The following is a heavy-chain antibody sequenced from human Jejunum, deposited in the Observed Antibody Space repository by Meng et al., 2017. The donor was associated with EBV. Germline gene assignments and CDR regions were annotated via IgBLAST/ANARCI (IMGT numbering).Heavy chain of an antibody. D-gene: IGHD4-17*01. J-gene: IGHJ4*02. CDR2: VKREIDGGST. CDR3: TSRVVTTNDN. V-gene: IGHV3-15*01. CDR1: GFPFSNTW. Sequence: VWRGGFGGGLGKPGGSLRLSCVDSGFPFSNTWMNWVRQAPGKGLEWIGRVKREIDGGSTDYIAPVKGRFTISRDDSINTVYLQMNNLEIGDTGVYYCTSRVVTTNDNWGQGTLVTVSS.